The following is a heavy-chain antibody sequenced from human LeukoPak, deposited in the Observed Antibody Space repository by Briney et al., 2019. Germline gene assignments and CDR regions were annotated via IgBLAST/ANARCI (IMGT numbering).Heavy chain of an antibody. Sequence: GASVKVSCKASGYTFTDYYMHWVRQAPGQGLEWMGWINPNSGGTNYAQKFQGRVTMTRDTSISTAYMELSRLRSDDTAVYYCARDQLEEWEQTGFYFDYWGQGTLVTVSS. V-gene: IGHV1-2*02. CDR2: INPNSGGT. CDR3: ARDQLEEWEQTGFYFDY. D-gene: IGHD1-26*01. CDR1: GYTFTDYY. J-gene: IGHJ4*02.